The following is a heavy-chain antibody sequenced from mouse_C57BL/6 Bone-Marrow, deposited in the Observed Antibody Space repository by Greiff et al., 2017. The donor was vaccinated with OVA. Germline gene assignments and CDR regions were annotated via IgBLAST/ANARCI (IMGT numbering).Heavy chain of an antibody. J-gene: IGHJ3*01. D-gene: IGHD1-1*01. CDR1: GFTFSDYG. V-gene: IGHV5-17*01. Sequence: EVMLVESGGGLVKPGGSLKLSCAASGFTFSDYGMHWVRQAPEKGLEWVAYISSGSSTIYYADTVKGRFTISRDNAKNTLFLQMTSLRSEDTAMYYCARDYYGSSYDFLSYWGQGTLVTVSA. CDR3: ARDYYGSSYDFLSY. CDR2: ISSGSSTI.